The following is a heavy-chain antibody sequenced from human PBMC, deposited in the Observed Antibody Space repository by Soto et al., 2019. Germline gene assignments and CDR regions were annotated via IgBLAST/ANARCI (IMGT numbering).Heavy chain of an antibody. V-gene: IGHV1-18*04. Sequence: ASVKVSCKASGYTFTSYGISWVRQAPGQGLEWMGRISAYNGNTNYAQKLQGRVTMTTDTSTSTAYMELRSLRSDDTAVYYCAAGGSGSSTSCYTYPNCYYYYGMDVWGQGTTVTVSS. CDR3: AAGGSGSSTSCYTYPNCYYYYGMDV. D-gene: IGHD2-2*02. CDR1: GYTFTSYG. J-gene: IGHJ6*02. CDR2: ISAYNGNT.